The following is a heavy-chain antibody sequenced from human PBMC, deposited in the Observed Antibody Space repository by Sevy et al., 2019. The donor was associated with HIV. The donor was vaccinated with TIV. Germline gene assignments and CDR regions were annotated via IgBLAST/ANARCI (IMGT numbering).Heavy chain of an antibody. D-gene: IGHD4-17*01. V-gene: IGHV1-2*02. CDR1: GYTFTDYY. CDR2: INPNDGDT. CDR3: ARLTTMPTSDLYGMDV. Sequence: ASVKVSCKASGYTFTDYYIHWVRQPPGQGLEWMAWINPNDGDTNYAQRFQGGVTEPRDTSVSTAYMELRGLRYDDTAIYYCARLTTMPTSDLYGMDVWGQGTTVTVSS. J-gene: IGHJ6*02.